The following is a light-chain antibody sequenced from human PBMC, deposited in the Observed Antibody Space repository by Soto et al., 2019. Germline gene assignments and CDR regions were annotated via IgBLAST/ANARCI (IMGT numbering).Light chain of an antibody. CDR1: SSDIGGYNY. CDR2: EVT. V-gene: IGLV2-14*01. Sequence: QSALTQPASVSGSPGQSITISCTGTSSDIGGYNYVSWYQQYPGKAPNLIIYEVTNRPSGISYRFSGSKSGNTASLTISGLQVEDEADYYCSSFRSGDTRVLFGGGTKLTVL. J-gene: IGLJ2*01. CDR3: SSFRSGDTRVL.